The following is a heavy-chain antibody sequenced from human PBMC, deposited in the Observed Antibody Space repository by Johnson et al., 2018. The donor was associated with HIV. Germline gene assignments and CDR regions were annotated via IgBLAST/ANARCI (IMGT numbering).Heavy chain of an antibody. CDR3: ARVGDGNNKNAFDI. J-gene: IGHJ3*02. Sequence: QVQLVESGGGVVQPGRSLRLSCAASGFTFSSYAMHWVRQVPVKGLVWVAVISYDGSNKYYADSVKGRFTISRDNSKNTLYLQMNSLRAEDTAVYYCARVGDGNNKNAFDIWGQGTMVTVSS. V-gene: IGHV3-30-3*01. D-gene: IGHD5-24*01. CDR2: ISYDGSNK. CDR1: GFTFSSYA.